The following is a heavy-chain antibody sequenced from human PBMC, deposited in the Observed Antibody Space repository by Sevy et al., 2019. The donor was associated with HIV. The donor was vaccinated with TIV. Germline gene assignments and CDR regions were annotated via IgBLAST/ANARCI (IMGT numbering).Heavy chain of an antibody. J-gene: IGHJ4*02. V-gene: IGHV3-33*01. CDR1: GFTFSNYA. CDR2: IWSDGAYQ. D-gene: IGHD3-22*01. CDR3: AGGEYYYDNAAYYSFDS. Sequence: GGSLRLSCAAAGFTFSNYAMHWVRQAPGKGLEWVAIIWSDGAYQYNGDSVKGRFTISRDNSKNTLYLQMNKVRVEDTAVYYGAGGEYYYDNAAYYSFDSWGQGTLVTVSS.